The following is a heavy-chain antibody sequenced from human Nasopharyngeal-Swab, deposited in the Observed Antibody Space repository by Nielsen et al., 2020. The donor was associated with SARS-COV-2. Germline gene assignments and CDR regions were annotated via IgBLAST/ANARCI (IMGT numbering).Heavy chain of an antibody. J-gene: IGHJ4*02. CDR3: ARLDYSVYVDY. CDR1: GDSVTTSDYY. CDR2: LLSSGSS. V-gene: IGHV4-39*01. D-gene: IGHD5/OR15-5a*01. Sequence: SETLSLTCTVSGDSVTTSDYYRGWIRQPPGEGLEWIGSLLSSGSSYSNPSLKSRVSISVDTSKNQFSLKLTSVTAADTAVYYCARLDYSVYVDYWGQGTLVTVSS.